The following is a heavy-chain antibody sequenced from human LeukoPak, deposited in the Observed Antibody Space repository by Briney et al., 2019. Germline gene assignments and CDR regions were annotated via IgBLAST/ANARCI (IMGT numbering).Heavy chain of an antibody. Sequence: GGSLRLSCAASGFTFNSYSMNWVRQAPGRGLEWLSYIGGSGGPILYADSVKGRFTISRDNSKNTLYLQMNSLRAEDTAVYYCAVNSYGYGYFDYWGQGTLVTVSS. CDR3: AVNSYGYGYFDY. J-gene: IGHJ4*02. CDR1: GFTFNSYS. D-gene: IGHD5-18*01. V-gene: IGHV3-48*01. CDR2: IGGSGGPI.